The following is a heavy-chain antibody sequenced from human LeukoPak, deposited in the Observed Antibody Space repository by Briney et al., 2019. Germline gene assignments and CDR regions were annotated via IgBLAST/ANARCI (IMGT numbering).Heavy chain of an antibody. CDR2: IYHSGST. J-gene: IGHJ3*02. D-gene: IGHD2-15*01. Sequence: PSETLSLTCAVSGGSISSGGYSWSWIRQPPGKGLDWIGYIYHSGSTYYNPSLKSRVTISVDRSKNQFSLKLSSVTAADTAVYYCARGYCSGGSCRGGAFDIWGQGTMVTVSS. V-gene: IGHV4-30-2*01. CDR3: ARGYCSGGSCRGGAFDI. CDR1: GGSISSGGYS.